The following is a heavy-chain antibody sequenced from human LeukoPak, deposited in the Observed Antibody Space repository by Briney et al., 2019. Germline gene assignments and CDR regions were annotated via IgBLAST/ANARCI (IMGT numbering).Heavy chain of an antibody. CDR1: GFTFSSYW. J-gene: IGHJ4*02. Sequence: GGSLRLSCAASGFTFSSYWMSWVRQAPGKGLEWVANIKQDGNEKYYVDSVKGRFTISRDNAKNTLYLQMNSLRAEDTAVYYCARERQGYCSGGSCYEGLDYWGQGTLVTVSS. CDR3: ARERQGYCSGGSCYEGLDY. V-gene: IGHV3-7*01. CDR2: IKQDGNEK. D-gene: IGHD2-15*01.